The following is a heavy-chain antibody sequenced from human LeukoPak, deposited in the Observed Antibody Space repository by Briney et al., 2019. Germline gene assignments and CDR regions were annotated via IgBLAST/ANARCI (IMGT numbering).Heavy chain of an antibody. CDR3: ARFSGTPRVFGSSSVYYYYYMDV. CDR2: IYYSGST. Sequence: SETLSLTCTVSGGSISSSSYYWGWIRQPPGKGLEWIGSIYYSGSTYYNPSLKSRVTISVDTSKNQFSLKLSSVTAADTAVYYCARFSGTPRVFGSSSVYYYYYMDVWGKGTTVTVSS. J-gene: IGHJ6*03. D-gene: IGHD6-6*01. CDR1: GGSISSSSYY. V-gene: IGHV4-39*01.